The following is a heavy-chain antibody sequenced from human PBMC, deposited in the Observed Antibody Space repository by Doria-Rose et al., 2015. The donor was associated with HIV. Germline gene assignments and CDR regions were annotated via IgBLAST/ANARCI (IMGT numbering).Heavy chain of an antibody. CDR3: ARDAQYSSSSGFDY. D-gene: IGHD6-6*01. Sequence: VQLVQSGGGLVQPGGSLRLSCAASGFTFSSYEMNWVRQAPGKGLEWVSYISSSDSTIYYADSVKGQFTISRDNAKNSLYLQMNSLRAEDTAVYYCARDAQYSSSSGFDYWGQGTLVTVSS. J-gene: IGHJ4*02. CDR1: GFTFSSYE. CDR2: ISSSDSTI. V-gene: IGHV3-48*03.